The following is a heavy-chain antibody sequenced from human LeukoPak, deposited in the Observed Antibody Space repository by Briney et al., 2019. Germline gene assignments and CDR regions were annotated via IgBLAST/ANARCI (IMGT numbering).Heavy chain of an antibody. CDR1: GFTFTRYA. V-gene: IGHV3-23*01. J-gene: IGHJ4*02. D-gene: IGHD2-2*01. CDR2: ISGSGGNT. Sequence: PGGSLRLSCLASGFTFTRYAMGWFRQAPGKGPEWVSAISGSGGNTYYADSVKGRFTISRDNSKNTLYLQMNSLRAEDTAIYYCAKEESGVPAANWGQGTLVIVSS. CDR3: AKEESGVPAAN.